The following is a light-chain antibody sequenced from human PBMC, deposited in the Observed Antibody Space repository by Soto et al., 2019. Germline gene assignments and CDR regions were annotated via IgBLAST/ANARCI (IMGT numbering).Light chain of an antibody. CDR1: NTDIGGSTF. V-gene: IGLV2-14*03. Sequence: QSALTQPASVSGSPGQTVIISCTGTNTDIGGSTFVSWYQQHPGRAPKLILFDVNTRPSRVSDRFSGSRSDNTASLTISRLQAHDEADYYCRSYSSSSTPILFGGGTKLTVL. CDR3: RSYSSSSTPIL. CDR2: DVN. J-gene: IGLJ2*01.